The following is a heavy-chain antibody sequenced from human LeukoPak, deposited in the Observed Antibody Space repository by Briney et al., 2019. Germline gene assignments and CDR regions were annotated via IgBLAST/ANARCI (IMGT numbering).Heavy chain of an antibody. J-gene: IGHJ5*02. CDR3: ARVGFRAYSSSWYEGERYNWFGP. CDR2: ISACNGNT. Sequence: GASVKVSCKASGYTFTSYGISWERQAPGQGLEWMGWISACNGNTNYAQKLQGRVTMTTDTSTSTAYMELRSLRSDDTAVYYCARVGFRAYSSSWYEGERYNWFGPWGQGTLVTVSS. D-gene: IGHD6-13*01. V-gene: IGHV1-18*01. CDR1: GYTFTSYG.